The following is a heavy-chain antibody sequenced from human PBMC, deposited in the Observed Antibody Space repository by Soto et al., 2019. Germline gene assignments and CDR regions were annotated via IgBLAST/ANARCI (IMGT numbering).Heavy chain of an antibody. D-gene: IGHD6-6*01. CDR3: ARGCGYSTSALDY. Sequence: EVQVVESGGGLIQPGGSLRLSCAASGFTLSGYWMNWVRQVPGKGLVWVSRINSVGSSPTYADSVKGRFTISRDNAKNTLYLQMNTLSAEDTAVYYCARGCGYSTSALDYWGQGALVTVSS. CDR1: GFTLSGYW. J-gene: IGHJ4*02. CDR2: INSVGSSP. V-gene: IGHV3-74*03.